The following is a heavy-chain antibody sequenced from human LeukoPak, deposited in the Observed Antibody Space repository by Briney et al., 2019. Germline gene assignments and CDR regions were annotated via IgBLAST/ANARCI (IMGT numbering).Heavy chain of an antibody. CDR1: GYTFTSYG. J-gene: IGHJ3*02. D-gene: IGHD3-10*01. V-gene: IGHV1-18*01. CDR2: ISAYNGNT. CDR3: ASPHYSSGSYYGFDI. Sequence: ASVKVSCKASGYTFTSYGISWVRQAPGQGLEWMGWISAYNGNTNYAQKLQGRVTMTTDTSTSTAYMELRSLRSDDTAVYYCASPHYSSGSYYGFDIWGQGRMVTVSS.